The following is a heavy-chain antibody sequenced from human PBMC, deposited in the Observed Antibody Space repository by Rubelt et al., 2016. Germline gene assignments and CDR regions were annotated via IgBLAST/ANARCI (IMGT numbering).Heavy chain of an antibody. CDR3: ARHDTGSFLFDF. Sequence: QVQLQESGPGLVKPSETLSLTCTVSGGSMSYYYWSWIRQSPGKGLEWIGNIYYSGSTNYNSSLKSRVTVSVDTSKKQISLKVSSGTAAEPAGYYCARHDTGSFLFDFWGQGTPVTVSS. D-gene: IGHD1-26*01. J-gene: IGHJ4*02. CDR2: IYYSGST. CDR1: GGSMSYYY. V-gene: IGHV4-59*12.